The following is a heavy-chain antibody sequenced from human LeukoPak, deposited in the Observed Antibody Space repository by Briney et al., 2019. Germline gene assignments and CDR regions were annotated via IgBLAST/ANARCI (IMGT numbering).Heavy chain of an antibody. J-gene: IGHJ6*03. V-gene: IGHV4-39*01. CDR1: GGSISSSSYY. CDR2: VYYGGNT. Sequence: PETLSLTCTVSGGSISSSSYYWDWIRQPPGKGLELIGNVYYGGNTFYNSSLESRVTISVDTSKNQFSLKLTSLTAADTAVYYCARQRDDYLYHYLDVWGKGTSVTVSS. CDR3: ARQRDDYLYHYLDV.